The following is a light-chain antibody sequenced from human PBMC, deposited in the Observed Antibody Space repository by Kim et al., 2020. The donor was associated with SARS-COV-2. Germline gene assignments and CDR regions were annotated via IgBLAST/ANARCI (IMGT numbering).Light chain of an antibody. CDR1: QNLITD. J-gene: IGKJ4*01. CDR2: ATS. Sequence: SPGNRATLSCRASQNLITDSLAWYQQKPAQPPRLLIYATSNRAAGVPARFSGSGSGTDFTLTISSLEPEDFAVYYCQQRHNWPLSFGGGTKVDIK. V-gene: IGKV3-11*01. CDR3: QQRHNWPLS.